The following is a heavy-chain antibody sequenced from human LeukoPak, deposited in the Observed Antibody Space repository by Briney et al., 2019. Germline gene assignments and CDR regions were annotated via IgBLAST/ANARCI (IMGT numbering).Heavy chain of an antibody. Sequence: PGGSLRLSCAASGFTFSSYWMHWVRQAPGKGLEWVANIKQDGGESYYVDSVKGRFTISRENAKNSLYLQMNNLRAEDTAVYYCARDYYENIAHSHMLPFWGQGTLVTVSS. J-gene: IGHJ4*02. D-gene: IGHD1-26*01. V-gene: IGHV3-7*03. CDR2: IKQDGGES. CDR1: GFTFSSYW. CDR3: ARDYYENIAHSHMLPF.